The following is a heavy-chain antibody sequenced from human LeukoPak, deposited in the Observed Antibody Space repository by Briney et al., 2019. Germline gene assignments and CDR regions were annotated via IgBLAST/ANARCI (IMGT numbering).Heavy chain of an antibody. V-gene: IGHV4-39*01. CDR1: GGSISSYY. CDR3: LRGAGSPYYFDS. J-gene: IGHJ4*02. D-gene: IGHD1-26*01. CDR2: ISYSGST. Sequence: SETLSLTCTVSGGSISSYYWGWIRQPPGEGLEWIGSISYSGSTFYNPSLKSRVTISVDTSKNHFSLKLSSVTAADTAVYYCLRGAGSPYYFDSWGQGSLVTVSS.